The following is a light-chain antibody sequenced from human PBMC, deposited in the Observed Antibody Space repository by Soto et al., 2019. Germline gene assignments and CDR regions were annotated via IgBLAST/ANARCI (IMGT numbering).Light chain of an antibody. CDR3: QQYDNLPRT. CDR1: QDISDS. CDR2: DAS. Sequence: DIQMTQSPSSLSASVGDRVTVTCQASQDISDSLNWYQQKPGKAPKLLIYDASNLETGVPSRSSGSGSGTDFTFTISSLKPEDVATYYCQQYDNLPRTFGQGTKLEIK. V-gene: IGKV1-33*01. J-gene: IGKJ2*01.